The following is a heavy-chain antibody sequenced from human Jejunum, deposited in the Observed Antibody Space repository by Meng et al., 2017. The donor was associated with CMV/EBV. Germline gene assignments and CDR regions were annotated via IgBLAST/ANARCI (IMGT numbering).Heavy chain of an antibody. CDR2: IKPNTGSI. J-gene: IGHJ4*02. Sequence: QVHLVQLGAEVKKPGASVKVSCKASGYTFGGNYIHWVRQAPGQGLEYMGWIKPNTGSIKYVEKFQGRVTMTRDTSTNTAYMELTRLISDDTAVYYCARDRDGYNTFDYWGQGTLVTVSS. D-gene: IGHD5-24*01. V-gene: IGHV1-2*02. CDR1: GYTFGGNY. CDR3: ARDRDGYNTFDY.